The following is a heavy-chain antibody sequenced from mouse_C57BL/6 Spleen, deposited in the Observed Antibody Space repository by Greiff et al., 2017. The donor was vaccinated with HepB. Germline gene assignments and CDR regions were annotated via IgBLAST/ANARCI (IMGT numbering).Heavy chain of an antibody. CDR3: ARDGSGFDY. CDR1: GYSITSGYY. V-gene: IGHV3-6*01. J-gene: IGHJ2*01. Sequence: EVQLVESGPGLVKPSQSLSLTCSVPGYSITSGYYWNWIRQFPGNKLEWMGYISYDGSNNYNPSLKNRISITRDTSKNQFFLKLNSVTTEDTATYYCARDGSGFDYWGQGTTLTVSS. CDR2: ISYDGSN.